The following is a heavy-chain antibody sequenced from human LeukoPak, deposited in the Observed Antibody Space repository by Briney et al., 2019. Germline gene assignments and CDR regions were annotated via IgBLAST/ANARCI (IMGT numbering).Heavy chain of an antibody. D-gene: IGHD5-18*01. CDR3: ARTQATAMGSIYYFDY. Sequence: SETLSLTCTVSAGSITNSWSWIRQPPGKGLEWIGYIYHSGSTYYNPSLKSRVTISVDRSKNQFSLKLSSVTAADTAVYYCARTQATAMGSIYYFDYWGQGTLVTVSS. V-gene: IGHV4-30-2*01. J-gene: IGHJ4*02. CDR2: IYHSGST. CDR1: AGSITNS.